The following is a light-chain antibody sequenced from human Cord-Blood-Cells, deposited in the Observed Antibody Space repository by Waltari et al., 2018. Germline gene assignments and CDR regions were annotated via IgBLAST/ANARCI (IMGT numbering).Light chain of an antibody. J-gene: IGLJ3*02. CDR2: DVS. CDR3: SSYTSSSTRV. CDR1: SSDVGGYNY. V-gene: IGLV2-14*01. Sequence: QSALTQPASVSGSPGQSITISCTGTSSDVGGYNYVSWYQQHPGKAPKLMIYDVSNRPSGVSNRFSGSKSRNTASLTISWLQAEYEADYYCSSYTSSSTRVFGGGTKLTVL.